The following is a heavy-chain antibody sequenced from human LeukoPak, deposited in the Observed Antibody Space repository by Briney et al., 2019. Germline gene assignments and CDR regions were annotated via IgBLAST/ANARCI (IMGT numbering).Heavy chain of an antibody. CDR3: ARVHYYDTSGYYFKVFDY. Sequence: GSLRLSCAASGFTFSSYFINWVRQAPGKGLEWVSYITGSGSTIYYADSVKGRFTISRDNTKNSLYLRMSSLRAEDTAIYYCARVHYYDTSGYYFKVFDYWAQGTLVTVSS. D-gene: IGHD3-22*01. CDR1: GFTFSSYF. J-gene: IGHJ4*02. V-gene: IGHV3-48*03. CDR2: ITGSGSTI.